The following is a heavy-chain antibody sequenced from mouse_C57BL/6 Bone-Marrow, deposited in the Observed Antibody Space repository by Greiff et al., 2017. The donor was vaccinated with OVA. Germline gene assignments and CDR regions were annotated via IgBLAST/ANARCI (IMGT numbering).Heavy chain of an antibody. D-gene: IGHD1-1*01. CDR2: IDPENGDT. V-gene: IGHV14-4*01. Sequence: VQLQQSGAELVRPGASVKLSCTASGFNIKDDYMHWVKQRPEQGLEWIGWIDPENGDTEYASKFQGKATITADTSSNTAYLQLSSLTSEDTAVYYCTTPLYGSSYVNYWGQGTTLTVSS. J-gene: IGHJ2*01. CDR1: GFNIKDDY. CDR3: TTPLYGSSYVNY.